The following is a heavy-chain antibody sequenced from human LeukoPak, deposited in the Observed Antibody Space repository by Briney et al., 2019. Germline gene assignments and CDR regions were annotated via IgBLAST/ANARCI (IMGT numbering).Heavy chain of an antibody. D-gene: IGHD2-2*01. CDR3: AKVSTDIVVVSAAIFDS. J-gene: IGHJ4*02. V-gene: IGHV3-30*04. CDR2: ISYDGSNK. CDR1: GFTFSSYA. Sequence: PGGSLRLSCAASGFTFSSYAMHWLRQAPGKGLEWVAIISYDGSNKYYADSMKGRFTISRDNSKNTLSLQMDSLRAEDTAVYYCAKVSTDIVVVSAAIFDSWGQGTQVTVSS.